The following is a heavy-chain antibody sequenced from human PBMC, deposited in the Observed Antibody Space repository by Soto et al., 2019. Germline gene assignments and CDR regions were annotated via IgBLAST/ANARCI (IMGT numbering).Heavy chain of an antibody. CDR1: GFTFSDYY. CDR2: ISSSSSTI. J-gene: IGHJ1*01. CDR3: ARDLGSSWYPEYFQH. Sequence: GSLRLSCAASGFTFSDYYMSWIRQAPGKGLEWVSYISSSSSTIYYADSVKGRFTISRDNAKNSLYLQMNSLRAEDTAVYYCARDLGSSWYPEYFQHWGQGTLVTVSS. D-gene: IGHD6-13*01. V-gene: IGHV3-11*04.